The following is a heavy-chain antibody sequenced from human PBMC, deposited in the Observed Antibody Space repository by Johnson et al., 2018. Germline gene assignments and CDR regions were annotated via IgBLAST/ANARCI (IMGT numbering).Heavy chain of an antibody. CDR2: IDSGGSDT. J-gene: IGHJ6*02. CDR3: ARRFGNGMLKGRDV. V-gene: IGHV3-74*02. D-gene: IGHD3-10*01. CDR1: GFTFKNHW. Sequence: VQLVESGGGLVQPGGSLRLSCAASGFTFKNHWMHWVRRAPGKGLVWVSRIDSGGSDTAYADSVKGRFTISRNNAKNTLFLQMNSLGTEDTAVYYCARRFGNGMLKGRDVWGQGTTVTVSS.